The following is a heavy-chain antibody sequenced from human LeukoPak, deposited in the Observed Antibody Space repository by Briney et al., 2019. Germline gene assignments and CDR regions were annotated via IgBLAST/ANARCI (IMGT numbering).Heavy chain of an antibody. D-gene: IGHD3-22*01. CDR3: ARDYYDSSGENWFDP. V-gene: IGHV1-2*02. J-gene: IGHJ5*02. CDR1: GGTFTGYY. CDR2: INPNSGGT. Sequence: ASVRVSCKASGGTFTGYYMHWVRQAPGQGLEWMGWINPNSGGTNYAQKFQGRVTMTRDTSISTAYMELSRLRSDDTAVYYCARDYYDSSGENWFDPWGQGTLVTVSS.